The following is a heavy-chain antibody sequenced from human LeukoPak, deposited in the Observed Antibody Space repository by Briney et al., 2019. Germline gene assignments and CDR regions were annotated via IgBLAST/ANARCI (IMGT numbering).Heavy chain of an antibody. CDR2: ISPYNGNT. V-gene: IGHV1-18*01. D-gene: IGHD6-19*01. CDR3: GRGVEQWLVRPLGY. J-gene: IGHJ4*02. Sequence: ASVKVSCKASGYTFTNYGISWVRQAPGQGLEWMGWISPYNGNTNYAQKLQGRVTMTTDTSTTTAYMDLRSPRSDDTAVYYFGRGVEQWLVRPLGYWGQGTLVTVSS. CDR1: GYTFTNYG.